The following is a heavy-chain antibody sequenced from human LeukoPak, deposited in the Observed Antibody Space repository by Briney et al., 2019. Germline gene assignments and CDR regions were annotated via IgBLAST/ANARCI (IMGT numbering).Heavy chain of an antibody. J-gene: IGHJ3*01. CDR1: GFTFSSYA. CDR2: ISGSGGST. CDR3: ARDIELST. Sequence: GGSLRLSCAASGFTFSSYAMSWVRQAPGKGLEWVSAISGSGGSTYYADSVRGRFTISRDNSKNTLSLQMNSLRVEDTAIYYCARDIELSTWGLGTLVTVSS. V-gene: IGHV3-23*01. D-gene: IGHD5-12*01.